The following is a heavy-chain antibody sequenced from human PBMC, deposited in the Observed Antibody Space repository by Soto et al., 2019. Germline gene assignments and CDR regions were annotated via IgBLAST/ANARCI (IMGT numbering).Heavy chain of an antibody. D-gene: IGHD2-15*01. CDR2: IYYSGST. CDR1: VGSFISDVYH. J-gene: IGHJ5*02. CDR3: GRGSLERITSYLRGPCFDP. Sequence: ETLSLSCTVSVGSFISDVYHSRWIREPAGKGLERIGYIYYSGSTNYTTSFTSRVTKSVDTSKKKFSPKLSSVTAEDTAVDYCGRGSLERITSYLRGPCFDPWGQGNLVTVSS. V-gene: IGHV4-61*08.